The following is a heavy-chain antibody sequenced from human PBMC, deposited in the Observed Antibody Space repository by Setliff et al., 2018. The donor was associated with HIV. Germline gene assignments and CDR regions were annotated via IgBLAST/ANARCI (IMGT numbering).Heavy chain of an antibody. CDR1: GGSISSGSYY. CDR3: ARERRWDYYDSSGYSDFDY. CDR2: IYTSGST. J-gene: IGHJ4*02. Sequence: SETLSLTCTVSGGSISSGSYYWSWIRQPAGKGLEWIGHIYTSGSTNYNPSLKSRVTVSVDTSKNQFSLKLSSVTAADTAVYYCARERRWDYYDSSGYSDFDYWGQGTLVTVSS. D-gene: IGHD3-22*01. V-gene: IGHV4-61*09.